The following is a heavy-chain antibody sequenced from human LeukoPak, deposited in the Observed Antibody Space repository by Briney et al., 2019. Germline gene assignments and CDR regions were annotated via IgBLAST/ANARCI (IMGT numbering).Heavy chain of an antibody. Sequence: GSLRLSCAASGFIFSSYDMHWVRQAPGKGLEWVALIRYDGNNKYYADSVTGRFTISRDNSKNTLYLQMNSLRVDDTALYYCTRIDSSGYYFYYWGQGTLVTVSS. CDR1: GFIFSSYD. D-gene: IGHD3-22*01. CDR3: TRIDSSGYYFYY. V-gene: IGHV3-30*02. J-gene: IGHJ4*02. CDR2: IRYDGNNK.